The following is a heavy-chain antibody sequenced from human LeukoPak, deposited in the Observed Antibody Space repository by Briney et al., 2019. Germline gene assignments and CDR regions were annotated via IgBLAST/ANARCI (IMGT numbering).Heavy chain of an antibody. CDR2: IIPIFGTA. D-gene: IGHD2-2*01. J-gene: IGHJ4*02. Sequence: ASVKVSYTASGGTFSSYAISWVRQAPGQGLEWMGGIIPIFGTANYAQKFQGRVTITADESTSTAYMELSSLRSEDTAVYYCARDCSSTSCEGDYWGQGTLVTVSS. V-gene: IGHV1-69*13. CDR1: GGTFSSYA. CDR3: ARDCSSTSCEGDY.